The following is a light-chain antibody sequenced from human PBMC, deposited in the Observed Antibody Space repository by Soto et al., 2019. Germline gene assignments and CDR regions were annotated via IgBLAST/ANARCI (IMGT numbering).Light chain of an antibody. CDR3: MQAGHWPYV. J-gene: IGKJ2*01. Sequence: DVVLTQSPLSLPVTLGQPASISCRPSQSLVYSDGNTYLNWFHQRPGQSPRRLIYKVSNRDAGVPARFSGSWSGTDFTLRISRVEAEDVGLYYCMQAGHWPYVFGQGTRLEIK. V-gene: IGKV2-30*01. CDR2: KVS. CDR1: QSLVYSDGNTY.